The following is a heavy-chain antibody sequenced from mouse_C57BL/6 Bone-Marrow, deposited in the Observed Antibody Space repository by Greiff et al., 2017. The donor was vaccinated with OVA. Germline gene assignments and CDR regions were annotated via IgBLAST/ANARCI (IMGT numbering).Heavy chain of an antibody. CDR1: GFTFSSYG. Sequence: EVKLMESGGDLVKPGGSLQLSCAASGFTFSSYGMSWVRQTPDKRLEWVATISSGGSYTYYPDSVKGRFTISRDNAKNTLYLQMSSLKSEDTAMYYCASRPYGNYPSYFDYWGQGTTLTVSS. V-gene: IGHV5-6*02. D-gene: IGHD2-1*01. CDR3: ASRPYGNYPSYFDY. CDR2: ISSGGSYT. J-gene: IGHJ2*01.